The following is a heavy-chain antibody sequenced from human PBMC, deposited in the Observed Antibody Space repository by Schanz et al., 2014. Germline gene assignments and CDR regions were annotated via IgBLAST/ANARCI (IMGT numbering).Heavy chain of an antibody. V-gene: IGHV3-33*01. CDR3: ASRASGWYALGYFDY. D-gene: IGHD6-19*01. CDR2: LWHDGSKK. J-gene: IGHJ4*02. Sequence: QVQLVESGGGVVQPGRSLRLSCVASGFTFSSYDVFWVRQAPGKGLEWVAILWHDGSKKYYADSVKGRFTVSRDNSKNTLYLQLNSLRAEDTAVYYCASRASGWYALGYFDYWGQGAPVTVSS. CDR1: GFTFSSYD.